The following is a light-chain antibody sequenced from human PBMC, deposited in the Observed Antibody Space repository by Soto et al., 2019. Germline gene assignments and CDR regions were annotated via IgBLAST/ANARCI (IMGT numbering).Light chain of an antibody. CDR2: DVT. V-gene: IGLV2-11*01. Sequence: QSVLTQPRSVSGSPGQSLTISCTGTSSDVGGYNCVSWYQQHPGKVPKLMIYDVTKRPSGVPDRFSGSKSGNTASLTISGLQSEDEADYYCCSHVGSYTYVFGTGTKLTVL. J-gene: IGLJ1*01. CDR3: CSHVGSYTYV. CDR1: SSDVGGYNC.